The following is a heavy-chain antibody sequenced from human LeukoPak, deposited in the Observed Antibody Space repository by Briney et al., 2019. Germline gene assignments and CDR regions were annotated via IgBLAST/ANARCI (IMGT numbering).Heavy chain of an antibody. Sequence: GGSLRLSCAASGFTFSSYAMSWVRQAPGKGLEWVSAISGSGGTTYYADSVKGRFTISRDNSKNTLYLQMNSLRAEDTAVYYCAKDRGSGSYFDYWGQGTLVTVSS. CDR2: ISGSGGTT. CDR3: AKDRGSGSYFDY. D-gene: IGHD1-26*01. J-gene: IGHJ4*02. CDR1: GFTFSSYA. V-gene: IGHV3-23*01.